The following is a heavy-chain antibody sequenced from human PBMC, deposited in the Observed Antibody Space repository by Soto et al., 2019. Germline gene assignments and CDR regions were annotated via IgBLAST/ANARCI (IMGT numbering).Heavy chain of an antibody. J-gene: IGHJ4*02. V-gene: IGHV3-7*01. D-gene: IGHD6-13*01. CDR3: AREQLQVVIPDY. Sequence: EVQLVESGGGLVQPGGSLRLSCAASGFTFSSYWMNWVRQAPGKGLEWVANIKQDGSEKYYVDSVKGRFTISRDNTKNSLYMQMNSLRAADTAVYYCAREQLQVVIPDYWGQGTLVTVSS. CDR1: GFTFSSYW. CDR2: IKQDGSEK.